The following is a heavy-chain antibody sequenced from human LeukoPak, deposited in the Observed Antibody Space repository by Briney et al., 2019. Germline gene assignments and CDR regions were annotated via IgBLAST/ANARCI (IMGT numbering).Heavy chain of an antibody. V-gene: IGHV3-23*01. Sequence: GGSLRLSCAASGFSFANYAMSWVRQAPGKGPEWVPALTPAGTTFYADIVKGRFSVSRDNSKHTLSLQMNSLRAEDTAVYYCVKESPYPEGSTARIYYFDNRGKGTLVTVSS. CDR1: GFSFANYA. CDR3: VKESPYPEGSTARIYYFDN. CDR2: LTPAGTT. D-gene: IGHD2-2*01. J-gene: IGHJ4*02.